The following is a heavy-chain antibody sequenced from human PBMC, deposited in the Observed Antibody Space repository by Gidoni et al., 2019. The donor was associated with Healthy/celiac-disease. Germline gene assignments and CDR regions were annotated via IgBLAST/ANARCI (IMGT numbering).Heavy chain of an antibody. J-gene: IGHJ4*02. CDR1: GFPFSSYA. V-gene: IGHV3-30-3*01. Sequence: QVQLVESGGGVVQPGRSLRLSCAASGFPFSSYAMPLVRQAPGKGLEWVAVISYDGSNKYYADSVKGRFTIARDNSKNTLYLQMNSLRAEDTAVYYCARAVDTAMKGYYFDYWGQGTLVTVSS. CDR2: ISYDGSNK. D-gene: IGHD5-18*01. CDR3: ARAVDTAMKGYYFDY.